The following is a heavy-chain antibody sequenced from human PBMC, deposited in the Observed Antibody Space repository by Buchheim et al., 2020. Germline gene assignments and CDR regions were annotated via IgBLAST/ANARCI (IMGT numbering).Heavy chain of an antibody. CDR2: IYHSGST. CDR3: ARQHDYGGLFDY. V-gene: IGHV4-30-2*01. D-gene: IGHD4-23*01. J-gene: IGHJ4*02. CDR1: GGSISSGGYS. Sequence: QLQLQESGPGLVKPSQTLSLTCAVSGGSISSGGYSWSWIRQPPGKGLEWIGYIYHSGSTYYNPSLKSRVTISVDRSKNQFSLKLSSVTAADTAVYYCARQHDYGGLFDYWGQGTL.